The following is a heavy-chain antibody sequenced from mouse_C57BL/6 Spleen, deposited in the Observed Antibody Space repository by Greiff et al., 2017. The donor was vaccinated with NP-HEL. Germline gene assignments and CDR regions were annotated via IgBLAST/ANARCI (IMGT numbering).Heavy chain of an antibody. CDR2: IRNKANGYTT. V-gene: IGHV7-3*01. CDR1: GFTFTDYY. CDR3: TRYYYYGSSDPLFAY. D-gene: IGHD1-1*01. Sequence: EVQLVESGGGLVQPGGSLSLSCAVSGFTFTDYYMSWVRQPPGKALEWLGFIRNKANGYTTEYSASVKGRFTISGDNSQSILYLQMNALRAEDSATYYCTRYYYYGSSDPLFAYWGQGTLVTVSA. J-gene: IGHJ3*01.